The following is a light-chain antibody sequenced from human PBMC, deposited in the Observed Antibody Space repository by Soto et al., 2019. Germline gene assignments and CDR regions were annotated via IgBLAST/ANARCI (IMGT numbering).Light chain of an antibody. CDR3: QQRRT. Sequence: EIEMTQSPATLSVSPGERAALSCRASQSVSSNLAWYQQKPGQAPRLLIYGASNRATGIPARFSGSGSGTGFTLTISSLEPEDFAVYYCQQRRTFGQGTKVDIK. CDR2: GAS. V-gene: IGKV3-11*01. J-gene: IGKJ1*01. CDR1: QSVSSN.